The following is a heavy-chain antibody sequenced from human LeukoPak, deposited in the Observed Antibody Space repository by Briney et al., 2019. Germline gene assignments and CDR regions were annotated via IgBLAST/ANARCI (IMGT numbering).Heavy chain of an antibody. D-gene: IGHD2-15*01. CDR3: ARARGYCSGGSCYSDY. CDR2: ISAYNGNT. J-gene: IGHJ4*02. CDR1: GYTFTSYG. Sequence: ASVTVSFKASGYTFTSYGISWVRQAPGQGLEGMGWISAYNGNTNYAQKLQGRVTMTTDTSTSTAYMDLRGLISDDTAVYYCARARGYCSGGSCYSDYWGQGTLVTVSS. V-gene: IGHV1-18*01.